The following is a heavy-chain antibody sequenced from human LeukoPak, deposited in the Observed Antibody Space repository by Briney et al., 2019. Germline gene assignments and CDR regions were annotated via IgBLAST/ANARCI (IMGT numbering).Heavy chain of an antibody. CDR1: GGSISSGDYY. Sequence: SETLSLTCTVSGGSISSGDYYWSWIRQPPGKGLEWIGYIYYSGSTYYNPSLKSRVTISVDTSKNQFSLKLSSVTAADTAVYYCASPNLLYCSGGSCPPFYWGQGTLVTVSS. V-gene: IGHV4-30-4*08. CDR2: IYYSGST. CDR3: ASPNLLYCSGGSCPPFY. J-gene: IGHJ4*02. D-gene: IGHD2-15*01.